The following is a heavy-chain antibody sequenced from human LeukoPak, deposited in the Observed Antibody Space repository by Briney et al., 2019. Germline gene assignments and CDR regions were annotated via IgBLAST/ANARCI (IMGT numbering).Heavy chain of an antibody. J-gene: IGHJ3*02. CDR3: ARDPAYYDSSGYYPTDAFDI. D-gene: IGHD3-22*01. CDR1: GYTFTIYS. Sequence: ASVKVSCKASGYTFTIYSISWVRQAPGQGLEWMGWISAYNGNTNYAQKLQGRVTMTTDTSTSTAYMELRSLRSDDTAVYYCARDPAYYDSSGYYPTDAFDIWGQGTMVTVSS. V-gene: IGHV1-18*01. CDR2: ISAYNGNT.